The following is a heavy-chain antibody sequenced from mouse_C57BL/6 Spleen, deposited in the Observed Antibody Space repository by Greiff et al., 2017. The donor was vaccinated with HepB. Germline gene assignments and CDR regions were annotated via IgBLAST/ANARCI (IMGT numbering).Heavy chain of an antibody. V-gene: IGHV5-4*01. J-gene: IGHJ2*01. Sequence: EVQLVESGGGLVKPGGSLKLSCAASGFTFSSYAMSWVRQTPEKRLEWVATISDGGSYTYYPDNVKGRFTISRDNAKNNLYLQMSHLKSEDTAMYYCARGSSYRLYYFDYWGQGTTLTVSS. D-gene: IGHD1-1*01. CDR3: ARGSSYRLYYFDY. CDR1: GFTFSSYA. CDR2: ISDGGSYT.